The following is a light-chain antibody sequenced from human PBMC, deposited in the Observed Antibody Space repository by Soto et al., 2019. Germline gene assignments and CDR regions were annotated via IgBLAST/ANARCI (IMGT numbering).Light chain of an antibody. CDR2: EVN. CDR3: SSYSISTAYL. Sequence: LTQPAPVSGSPGQSITISCTGTSSDVGGYDYVSWYQLHPGKAPKLMVFEVNNRPSGVSYRFSGSKSGNTASLTISGLQAEDEADYFCSSYSISTAYLFGTGTKVTVL. J-gene: IGLJ1*01. CDR1: SSDVGGYDY. V-gene: IGLV2-14*01.